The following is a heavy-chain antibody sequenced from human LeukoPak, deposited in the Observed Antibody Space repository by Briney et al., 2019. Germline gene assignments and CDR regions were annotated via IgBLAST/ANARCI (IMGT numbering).Heavy chain of an antibody. CDR2: INPSGGST. D-gene: IGHD6-13*01. J-gene: IGHJ6*03. CDR3: ARDHSEVAAAGSVYYYYYMDV. V-gene: IGHV1-46*01. Sequence: ASVKVSCKASGYTFTSYYMHWVRQAPGQGLEWMGIINPSGGSTSYAQKFQGRVTMTRDTSTSTVYMELSSLRSEDTAVYYCARDHSEVAAAGSVYYYYYMDVWGKGTTVTISS. CDR1: GYTFTSYY.